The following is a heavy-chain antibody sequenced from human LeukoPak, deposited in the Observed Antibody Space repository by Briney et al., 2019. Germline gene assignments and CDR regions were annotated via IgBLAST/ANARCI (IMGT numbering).Heavy chain of an antibody. J-gene: IGHJ5*02. CDR2: IDNDGRDT. CDR1: GFTFSSYR. Sequence: PGGSLRLSCAASGFTFSSYRMHWVRQAPGKGLVWVSRIDNDGRDTTYADSVRGRFTISRDNGKNTVYLQMNSLRPEDTAVYYCARDRPHNWFDPWGQGTLVTVSS. CDR3: ARDRPHNWFDP. V-gene: IGHV3-74*01.